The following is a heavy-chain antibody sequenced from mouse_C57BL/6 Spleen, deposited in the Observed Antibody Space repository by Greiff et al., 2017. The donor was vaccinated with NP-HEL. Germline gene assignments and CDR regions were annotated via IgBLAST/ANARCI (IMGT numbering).Heavy chain of an antibody. J-gene: IGHJ3*01. CDR1: GYTFTDYN. CDR2: INPNNGGT. D-gene: IGHD1-1*01. Sequence: VQLKQSGPELVKPGASVKMSCKASGYTFTDYNMHWVKQSHGKSLEWIGYINPNNGGTSYNQKFKGKATLTVNKSSSTAYMELRSLTSEDSAVYYCARPYYGSSPWFAYWGQGTLVTVSA. V-gene: IGHV1-22*01. CDR3: ARPYYGSSPWFAY.